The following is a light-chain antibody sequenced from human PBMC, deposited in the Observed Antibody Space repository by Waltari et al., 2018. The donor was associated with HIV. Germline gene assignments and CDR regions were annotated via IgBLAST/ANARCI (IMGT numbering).Light chain of an antibody. J-gene: IGKJ1*01. CDR2: DAS. Sequence: EIVMTQSPATLSVSPGERATLSCRASQSGSSTLAWYQQKPGQTPRLLIYDASTRATAIPARFSGSGSGTEFTLTISSLQSEDFAIYYCQQYYNWPQWTFGQGTKVEIK. V-gene: IGKV3-15*01. CDR3: QQYYNWPQWT. CDR1: QSGSST.